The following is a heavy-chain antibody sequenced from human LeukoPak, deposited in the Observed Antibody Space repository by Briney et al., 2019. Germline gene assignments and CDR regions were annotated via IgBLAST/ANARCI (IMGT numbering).Heavy chain of an antibody. CDR3: AVGIAAAGAPLDY. D-gene: IGHD6-13*01. Sequence: PSETLSLTCTVSGGSISSSSYYWGWIRQPPGKGLEWIGSIYYSGSTYYNPSLKSRVTISVDTSKNQFSLKLSSVTAADTAVYYCAVGIAAAGAPLDYWGQGTLVTVSS. CDR1: GGSISSSSYY. J-gene: IGHJ4*02. CDR2: IYYSGST. V-gene: IGHV4-39*07.